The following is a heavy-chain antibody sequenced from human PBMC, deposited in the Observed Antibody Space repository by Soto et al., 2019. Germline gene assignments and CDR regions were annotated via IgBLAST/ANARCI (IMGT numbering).Heavy chain of an antibody. CDR3: ARYNWGAMGAFDI. V-gene: IGHV4-59*01. J-gene: IGHJ3*02. CDR2: IYYIGST. D-gene: IGHD1-1*01. CDR1: GGSISGFS. Sequence: SETLSLTCSVSGGSISGFSWSWIRQPPGKGLEWIGYIYYIGSTNYNPSLKSRVTISVDTSKNQFSLKLSSVTAADTAVYYCARYNWGAMGAFDIWGQGTMVTVS.